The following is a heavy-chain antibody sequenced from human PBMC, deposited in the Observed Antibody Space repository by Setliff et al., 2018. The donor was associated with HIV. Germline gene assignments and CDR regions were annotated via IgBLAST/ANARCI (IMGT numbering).Heavy chain of an antibody. Sequence: ASVKVSCKASGYTFTSYGISWVRQAPGQGLEWMGWISAYNGNTNYAQKLKGRVTMTTDTSKSTAYMEVRSLRSDDTAVYYCARKGTGDAFDIWGQGTMVTVSS. CDR1: GYTFTSYG. J-gene: IGHJ3*02. D-gene: IGHD1-1*01. CDR3: ARKGTGDAFDI. CDR2: ISAYNGNT. V-gene: IGHV1-18*01.